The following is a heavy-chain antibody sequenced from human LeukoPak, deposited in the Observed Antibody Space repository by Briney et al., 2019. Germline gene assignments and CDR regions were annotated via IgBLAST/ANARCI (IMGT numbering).Heavy chain of an antibody. V-gene: IGHV3-23*01. CDR1: GFTFSSYA. CDR2: ILDSGYST. J-gene: IGHJ4*02. Sequence: GGSLRLSCAASGFTFSSYAMSWVRQAPGKGLEWVSGILDSGYSTYYANSVKGRFTTSRDNSNNTLYLQMNSLRAEDTAVYYCAKYQLDYWGQGTLVTVSS. CDR3: AKYQLDY.